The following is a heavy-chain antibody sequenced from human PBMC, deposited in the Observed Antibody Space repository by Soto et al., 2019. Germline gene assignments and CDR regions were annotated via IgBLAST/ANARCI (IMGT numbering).Heavy chain of an antibody. J-gene: IGHJ5*02. V-gene: IGHV4-59*08. CDR2: IYYSGTA. CDR1: GGSLSPNY. Sequence: QVQLQESGPGLVKPSETLSLTCTVSGGSLSPNYWTWIRQPPGKGLEWIAYIYYSGTATYNPSLNSRVAIPLDMSKNQISLPLSSVTAADTAVYYCARLGAYYQSLDPWGQGTLVTVSS. D-gene: IGHD3-22*01. CDR3: ARLGAYYQSLDP.